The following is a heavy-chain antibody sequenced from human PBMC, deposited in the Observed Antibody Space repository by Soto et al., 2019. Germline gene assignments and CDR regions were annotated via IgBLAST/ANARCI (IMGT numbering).Heavy chain of an antibody. CDR3: ARDRASLPSHYYGMDV. CDR1: GYTFTSYG. CDR2: ISAYNGNT. D-gene: IGHD2-2*01. V-gene: IGHV1-18*01. J-gene: IGHJ6*02. Sequence: QVQLVQPGAEVKKPGASVKGSCKASGYTFTSYGISCVRQTPGQGLEWMGWISAYNGNTNYAQKLQGRVTMTTDTSTSTAYMELRSLRSDDTAVYFCARDRASLPSHYYGMDVWGQGTTVTVSS.